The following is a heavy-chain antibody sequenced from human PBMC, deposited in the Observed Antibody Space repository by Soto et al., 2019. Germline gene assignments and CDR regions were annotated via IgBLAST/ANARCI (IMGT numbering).Heavy chain of an antibody. V-gene: IGHV4-30-2*01. Sequence: QLQLQESGSGLVKPSQTLSLTCAVSGGSISSGGYSWSWIRQPPGKGLEWIGYIYHSGSTYYNPSLKSRVTISVDRSKNQFALKLSSVTAADTAVYYCASSNYYSPIPLYYWGQGTLVTVSS. CDR3: ASSNYYSPIPLYY. D-gene: IGHD3-22*01. J-gene: IGHJ4*02. CDR2: IYHSGST. CDR1: GGSISSGGYS.